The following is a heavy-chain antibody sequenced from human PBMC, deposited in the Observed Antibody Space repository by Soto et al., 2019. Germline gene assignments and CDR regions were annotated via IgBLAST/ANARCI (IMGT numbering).Heavy chain of an antibody. CDR3: ARLPGSSRYYYYGMDV. J-gene: IGHJ6*02. D-gene: IGHD2-15*01. CDR2: ISAYNGNT. CDR1: GYTFTSYG. V-gene: IGHV1-18*01. Sequence: GASVKVSCKASGYTFTSYGISWVRQAPGQGLEWMGWISAYNGNTNYAQKLQGRVTMTTDTSTSTAYLQWSSLKASDTAMYYCARLPGSSRYYYYGMDVWGQGTTVTVSS.